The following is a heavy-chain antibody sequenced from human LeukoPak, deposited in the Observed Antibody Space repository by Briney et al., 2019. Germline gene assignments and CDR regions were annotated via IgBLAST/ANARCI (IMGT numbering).Heavy chain of an antibody. J-gene: IGHJ4*02. CDR3: ARATGSWFGELFLDY. V-gene: IGHV3-7*01. D-gene: IGHD3-10*01. CDR1: GFTFSSYW. Sequence: GGSLRLSCAASGFTFSSYWMSWVRQAPGKGLEWVANIKQDGSEKYYVDSVKGRFTISRDNAKNSLYLQMNSLRAEDTAVYYCARATGSWFGELFLDYWGQGTLVTVSS. CDR2: IKQDGSEK.